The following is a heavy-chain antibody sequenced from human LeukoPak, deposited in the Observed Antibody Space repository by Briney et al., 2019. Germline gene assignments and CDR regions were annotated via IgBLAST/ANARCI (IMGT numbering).Heavy chain of an antibody. CDR2: IYYSGST. J-gene: IGHJ3*02. CDR3: ARQPPVDCGGDCYPRPGAFDI. D-gene: IGHD2-21*02. CDR1: GGSISSYY. Sequence: PSETLSLTCTVSGGSISSYYWSWIRQPPGKGLEWIGYIYYSGSTNYNPSLKSRVTISVDTSKNQFSLKLSSVTAADTAVYYCARQPPVDCGGDCYPRPGAFDIWGQGTMVTVSS. V-gene: IGHV4-59*08.